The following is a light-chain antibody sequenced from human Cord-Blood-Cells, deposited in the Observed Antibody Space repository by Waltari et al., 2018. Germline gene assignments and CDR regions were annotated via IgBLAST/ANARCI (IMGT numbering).Light chain of an antibody. J-gene: IGKJ4*01. CDR2: DAS. CDR1: QSVSSY. V-gene: IGKV3-11*01. CDR3: QQRSNWPLALT. Sequence: EIVLTQSPATLSLSPGDRATLSCRASQSVSSYLAWYKHKPGQAPRLLIYDASNRATGIPARFSGSGSGTDFTLTISSLEPEDFAVYYCQQRSNWPLALTFGGGTKVEIK.